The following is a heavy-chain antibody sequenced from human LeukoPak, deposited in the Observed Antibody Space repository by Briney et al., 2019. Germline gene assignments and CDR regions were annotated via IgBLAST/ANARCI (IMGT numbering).Heavy chain of an antibody. V-gene: IGHV6-1*01. CDR1: GDGVSSNSAA. D-gene: IGHD6-6*01. J-gene: IGHJ6*02. CDR2: TYQRSRWYN. CDR3: ARQYRDSENYHGLDV. Sequence: SQTLSLTCAISGDGVSSNSAAWNWIRQSPSRGLEWLGRTYQRSRWYNDYAVSLKSRIIINPDTSKNQVSLQLNSVTPDDTAVYYCARQYRDSENYHGLDVWGQGTTVSVSS.